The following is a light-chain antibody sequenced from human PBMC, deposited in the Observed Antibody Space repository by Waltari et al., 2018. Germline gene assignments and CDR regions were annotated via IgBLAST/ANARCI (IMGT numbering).Light chain of an antibody. J-gene: IGLJ3*02. V-gene: IGLV4-69*01. CDR2: VNSDGSH. CDR1: GEYSAYA. Sequence: LVLTQSPSASASLGASVTPTCSRPGEYSAYAIAWHHLLPLKGPRNLMTVNSDGSHKKGEGISDRFSGSSSDLDRNLIISRLQADDEADYFCQTWGTGFQVFGSGTKLTVL. CDR3: QTWGTGFQV.